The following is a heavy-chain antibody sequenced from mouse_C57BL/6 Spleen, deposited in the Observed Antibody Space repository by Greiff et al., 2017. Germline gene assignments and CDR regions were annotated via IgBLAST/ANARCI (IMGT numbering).Heavy chain of an antibody. D-gene: IGHD2-4*01. V-gene: IGHV1-66*01. CDR3: VRSGGYDYDDGYYYAMDY. J-gene: IGHJ4*01. Sequence: QVQLQQSGPELVKPGASVKISCKASGYSFTSYYIHWVKQRPGQGLEWIGWIYPGSGNTKYNEKFKGKATLTADTSSSTAYMQLSSLTSEDSAVYYCVRSGGYDYDDGYYYAMDYWGQGTSVTVSS. CDR2: IYPGSGNT. CDR1: GYSFTSYY.